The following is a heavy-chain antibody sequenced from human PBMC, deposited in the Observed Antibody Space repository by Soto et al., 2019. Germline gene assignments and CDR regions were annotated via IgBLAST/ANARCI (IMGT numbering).Heavy chain of an antibody. D-gene: IGHD4-17*01. CDR3: AKLGYGGDAFDI. V-gene: IGHV3-30*18. J-gene: IGHJ3*02. CDR2: ISYDGSNE. Sequence: QVQLVESGGGVVQPGRSLRLSCAASGFTFSSYGMHWVRQAPGKGLEWVAVISYDGSNEYYADSVKGRFTISRDNSKNTLYRQMNSLTAEDTAVYYCAKLGYGGDAFDIWGQGTMVTVSS. CDR1: GFTFSSYG.